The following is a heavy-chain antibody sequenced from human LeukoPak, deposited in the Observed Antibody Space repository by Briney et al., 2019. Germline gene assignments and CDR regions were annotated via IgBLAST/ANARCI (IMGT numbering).Heavy chain of an antibody. CDR3: ARHHCSSTSCYFDP. D-gene: IGHD2-2*01. Sequence: PSETLSLTCTVSGGSISSYYWSWIRQPAGKGLEWIGRIYTSGSTNYNPSLKSRVTISVDTSKNQFSLKLSSVTAADTAVYYCARHHCSSTSCYFDPWGQGTLVTVSS. J-gene: IGHJ5*02. CDR2: IYTSGST. CDR1: GGSISSYY. V-gene: IGHV4-4*07.